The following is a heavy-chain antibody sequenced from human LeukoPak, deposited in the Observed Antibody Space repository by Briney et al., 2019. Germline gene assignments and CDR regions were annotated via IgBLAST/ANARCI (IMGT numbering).Heavy chain of an antibody. D-gene: IGHD7-27*01. CDR1: GFSVSSSY. J-gene: IGHJ4*02. Sequence: PGGSLRLSCAASGFSVSSSYMTWIRQAPGKGLEWVSIIYTDGRTNYADSLKGRFTVSRDNSENTLYLQVNSLRAEDTAVYYCAADNTWVDYWGQGTLVTVSS. CDR2: IYTDGRT. V-gene: IGHV3-53*01. CDR3: AADNTWVDY.